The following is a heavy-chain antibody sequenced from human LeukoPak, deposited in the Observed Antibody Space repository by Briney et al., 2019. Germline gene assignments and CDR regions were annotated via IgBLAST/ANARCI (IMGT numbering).Heavy chain of an antibody. Sequence: GGSLRLSCAASGFTFSDHYMSWIRQAPGKGLEWVSYISSSGGSTYYVDSVRGRFTISRDNTKNSLYLQMNSLKAEDTAVYYCAREDYHYGSGHFDYWGQGTLVTVSS. CDR3: AREDYHYGSGHFDY. D-gene: IGHD3-10*01. J-gene: IGHJ4*02. CDR1: GFTFSDHY. CDR2: ISSSGGST. V-gene: IGHV3-11*01.